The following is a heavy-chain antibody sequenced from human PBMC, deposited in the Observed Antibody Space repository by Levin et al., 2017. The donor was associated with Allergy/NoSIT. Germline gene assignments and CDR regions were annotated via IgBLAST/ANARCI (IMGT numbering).Heavy chain of an antibody. CDR2: IYYSGST. D-gene: IGHD6-19*01. CDR1: GGSISSSSYY. Sequence: SLTLSLTCTVSGGSISSSSYYWGWIRQPPGKGLEWIGSIYYSGSTYYNPSLKSRVTISVDTSKNQFSLKLSSVTAADTAVYYCARLRLAVAGTFYFDYWGQGTLVTVSS. CDR3: ARLRLAVAGTFYFDY. V-gene: IGHV4-39*01. J-gene: IGHJ4*02.